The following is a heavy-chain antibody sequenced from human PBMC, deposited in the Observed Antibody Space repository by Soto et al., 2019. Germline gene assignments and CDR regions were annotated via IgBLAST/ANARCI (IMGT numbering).Heavy chain of an antibody. CDR3: ARSTYRSGWTGEWWFDP. CDR2: IYYSGIT. D-gene: IGHD6-19*01. CDR1: CGSISSYY. J-gene: IGHJ5*02. Sequence: SETLSLTCTVSCGSISSYYWSWIRQPPGKGLEWIGYIYYSGITNYNPSLKSRVTISVDTSKNQFSLKLSSVTAADTAVYYCARSTYRSGWTGEWWFDPWGQGTLVTVSS. V-gene: IGHV4-59*01.